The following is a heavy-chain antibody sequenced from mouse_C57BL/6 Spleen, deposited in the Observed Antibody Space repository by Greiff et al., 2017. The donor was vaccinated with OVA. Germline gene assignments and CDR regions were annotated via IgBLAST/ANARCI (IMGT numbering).Heavy chain of an antibody. V-gene: IGHV5-6*01. D-gene: IGHD1-1*01. Sequence: EVHLVESGGDLVKPGGSLKLSCAASGFTFSSYGMSWVRQTPDKRLEWVATISSGGSYTYYPDSVKGRFTISRDNAKNTLYLQMSSLKSEDTAMYYCASYGSSLLGAMDYWGQGTSVTVSS. CDR1: GFTFSSYG. J-gene: IGHJ4*01. CDR2: ISSGGSYT. CDR3: ASYGSSLLGAMDY.